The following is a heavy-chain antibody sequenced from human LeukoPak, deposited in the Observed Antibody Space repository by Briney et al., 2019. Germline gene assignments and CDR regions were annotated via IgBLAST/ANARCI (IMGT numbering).Heavy chain of an antibody. CDR1: GFTFSNYW. J-gene: IGHJ5*02. CDR3: AREVYSSSFRFDP. Sequence: GGSLRLSCAASGFTFSNYWMTWVRQAPGKGLEWVANIKKDGSEKKYVDSVKGRFTISRDNAKNSLYLQMNSLRAEETAVYYCAREVYSSSFRFDPWGQGTLVTVSS. CDR2: IKKDGSEK. D-gene: IGHD6-13*01. V-gene: IGHV3-7*01.